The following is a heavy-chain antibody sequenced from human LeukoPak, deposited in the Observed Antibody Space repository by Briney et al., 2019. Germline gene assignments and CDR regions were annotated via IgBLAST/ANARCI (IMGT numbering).Heavy chain of an antibody. CDR1: GGTFSSYA. Sequence: ASVKVSCKASGGTFSSYAISWVRQATGQGLEWMGWMNPNSGNTGYAQKFQGRVTITRNTSISTAYMELSSLRSEDTAVYYCARGYYDILTGYEPSFDYWGQGTLVTVSS. CDR3: ARGYYDILTGYEPSFDY. CDR2: MNPNSGNT. D-gene: IGHD3-9*01. V-gene: IGHV1-8*03. J-gene: IGHJ4*02.